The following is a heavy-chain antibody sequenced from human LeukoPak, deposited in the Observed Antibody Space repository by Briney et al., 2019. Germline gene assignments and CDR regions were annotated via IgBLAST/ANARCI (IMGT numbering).Heavy chain of an antibody. CDR1: GFAFNFYA. CDR3: AKDRGYEVVFDP. V-gene: IGHV3-43*02. D-gene: IGHD5-12*01. CDR2: ISGDGDRT. J-gene: IGHJ5*02. Sequence: PGGSLRLSCAASGFAFNFYAMSWVRQAPGKGLQWVSLISGDGDRTSYADSVKGRFTISRDNDKNSLYLQMNSLRIEDTALYYCAKDRGYEVVFDPWGQGTLVAVSS.